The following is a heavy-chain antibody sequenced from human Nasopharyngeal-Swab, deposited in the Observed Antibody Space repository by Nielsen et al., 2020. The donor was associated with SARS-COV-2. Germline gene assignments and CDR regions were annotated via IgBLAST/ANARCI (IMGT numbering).Heavy chain of an antibody. CDR2: IIHSGST. D-gene: IGHD3-9*01. CDR1: GGSFSGFY. J-gene: IGHJ4*02. V-gene: IGHV4-34*01. Sequence: SETLSLTCAVYGGSFSGFYWSWIRQRPGKGLEWIGEIIHSGSTNYNPSLKSRVTISVDTSKNQFSLKLSSVTAADTAVYYCARGHRAILRHFDWPRSYYFDYWGQGTLVTVSS. CDR3: ARGHRAILRHFDWPRSYYFDY.